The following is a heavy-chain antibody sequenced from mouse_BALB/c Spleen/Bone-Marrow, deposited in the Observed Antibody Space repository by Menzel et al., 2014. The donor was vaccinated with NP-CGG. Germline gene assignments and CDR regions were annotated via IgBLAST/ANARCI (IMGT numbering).Heavy chain of an antibody. Sequence: EVTVEMSEGDLVKPGWSLKLSCAASGFTFSNYGMSWVRQTPDKRLEWVATISSGGSYTYYPDTVTGRFTIPRDNAKNTLDLEMSSLRSEDTAMYYCARDSSGYFDDWGQGTPRTGFS. J-gene: IGHJ2*01. D-gene: IGHD3-2*01. V-gene: IGHV5-6*02. CDR1: GFTFSNYG. CDR3: ARDSSGYFDD. CDR2: ISSGGSYT.